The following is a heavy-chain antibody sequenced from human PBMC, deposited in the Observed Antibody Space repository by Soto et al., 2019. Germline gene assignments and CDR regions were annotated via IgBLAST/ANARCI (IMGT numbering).Heavy chain of an antibody. CDR1: GLTFSDYA. J-gene: IGHJ4*02. Sequence: GGSLRLSCAASGLTFSDYAMAWVRQAPGKGLEWVSAISGSGDTRHYADSVKGRFTISRDNSKNTVYLQMNSLRAEDTAVYYCAKGPVTSIPPRIDFWGQGALVTISS. D-gene: IGHD2-21*02. V-gene: IGHV3-23*01. CDR3: AKGPVTSIPPRIDF. CDR2: ISGSGDTR.